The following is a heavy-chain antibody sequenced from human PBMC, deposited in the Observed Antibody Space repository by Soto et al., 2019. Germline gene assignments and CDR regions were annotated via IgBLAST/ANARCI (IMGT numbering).Heavy chain of an antibody. Sequence: PSETLSLTCAVYGGSFSGYYWSWIRQPPGKGLEWIGEINHSGSTNYNPSLKSRVTISVDTSKNQFSLKLSSVTAADTAVYYCARERVGYSSGWYYYYYGMDVWGQGTTVTVSS. V-gene: IGHV4-34*01. CDR2: INHSGST. J-gene: IGHJ6*02. CDR1: GGSFSGYY. CDR3: ARERVGYSSGWYYYYYGMDV. D-gene: IGHD6-19*01.